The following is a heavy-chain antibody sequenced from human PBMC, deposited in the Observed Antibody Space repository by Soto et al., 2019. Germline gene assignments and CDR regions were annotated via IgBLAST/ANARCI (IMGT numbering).Heavy chain of an antibody. J-gene: IGHJ4*02. Sequence: SGGSLRLSCAGSGFTFSNHAMSWVRQAPGKGLEWVSGISARGGSPYYPDSVQGRFTISRDNSKNTLFLQMNSLRVEDTAVYYCARDLLIGSHSGDFDYWGQGTLVTVSS. D-gene: IGHD3-9*01. CDR1: GFTFSNHA. CDR2: ISARGGSP. CDR3: ARDLLIGSHSGDFDY. V-gene: IGHV3-23*01.